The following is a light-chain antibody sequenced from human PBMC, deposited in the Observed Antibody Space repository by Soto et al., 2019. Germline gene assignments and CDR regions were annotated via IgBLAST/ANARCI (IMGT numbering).Light chain of an antibody. CDR1: DIGSKS. CDR2: DDR. J-gene: IGLJ3*02. V-gene: IGLV3-21*02. CDR3: QVWDRNNNHVL. Sequence: SYELTQPPSVSVAPGQTAMITCGGNDIGSKSVHWYQQRPGQAPVLVVYDDRDRPSGITERFSGSNSGSTATLTISRVEAGDEADYYCQVWDRNNNHVLFGGGTKLTVL.